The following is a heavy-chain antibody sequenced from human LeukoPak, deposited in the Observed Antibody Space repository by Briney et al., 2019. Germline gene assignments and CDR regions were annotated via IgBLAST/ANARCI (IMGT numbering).Heavy chain of an antibody. V-gene: IGHV1-2*02. J-gene: IGHJ4*02. CDR1: GYTFTGYY. CDR3: ARGLGDYNTDWFPVSGY. D-gene: IGHD3-9*01. Sequence: ASVKVSCKASGYTFTGYYMHWVRQAPGQGLEWMGWINPNSGGTNYAQKFQGRVTMTRDTSISTAYMELNSLGSEDTAIYYRARGLGDYNTDWFPVSGYWGQGTPVTVSS. CDR2: INPNSGGT.